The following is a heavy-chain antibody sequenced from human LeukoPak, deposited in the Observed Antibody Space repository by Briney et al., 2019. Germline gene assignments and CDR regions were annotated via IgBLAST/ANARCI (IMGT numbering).Heavy chain of an antibody. D-gene: IGHD2-15*01. CDR2: ISDSGSST. V-gene: IGHV3-48*03. CDR1: GFTSSSFE. CDR3: ARGHLRINHMDV. Sequence: GCLRLSCAASGFTSSSFEMNWVRQAPGKGLEWVSYISDSGSSTYYAGSVKGRFTISRDNSKNTVYLQMNSLRVEDTAVYDCARGHLRINHMDVWGKGTTVTVSS. J-gene: IGHJ6*03.